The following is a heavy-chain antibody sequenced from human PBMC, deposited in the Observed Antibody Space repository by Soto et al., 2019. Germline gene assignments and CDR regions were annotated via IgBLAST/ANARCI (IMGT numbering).Heavy chain of an antibody. J-gene: IGHJ4*02. V-gene: IGHV3-33*01. CDR1: GFTFSSYG. D-gene: IGHD3-22*01. CDR2: IWYDGSNK. CDR3: ARDLPGYYDSSGYSGL. Sequence: VGSLRLSCAASGFTFSSYGMHWVRQAPGKGLEWVAVIWYDGSNKYYADSVKGRFTISRDNSKNTLYLQMNSLRAEDTAVYYCARDLPGYYDSSGYSGLWGQGTLVTVSS.